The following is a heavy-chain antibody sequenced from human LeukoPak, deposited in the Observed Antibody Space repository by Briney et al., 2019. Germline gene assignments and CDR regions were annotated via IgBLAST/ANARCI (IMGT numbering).Heavy chain of an antibody. CDR3: ARELPREVTLDY. D-gene: IGHD2-21*02. V-gene: IGHV3-74*01. CDR1: EFNFFSYG. CDR2: IFTDGSTT. J-gene: IGHJ4*01. Sequence: GGSRRLSCVASEFNFFSYGMQWVRQAPGKGLMWVSHIFTDGSTTSYADSVKGRFTISRDNAKNTLYLQMNSLRAEDTAVYYCARELPREVTLDYWGQGTLVTVSP.